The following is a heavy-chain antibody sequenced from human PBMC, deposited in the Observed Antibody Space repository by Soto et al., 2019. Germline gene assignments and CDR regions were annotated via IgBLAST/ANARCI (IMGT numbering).Heavy chain of an antibody. CDR2: IYAGDSDT. V-gene: IGHV5-51*01. D-gene: IGHD4-4*01. Sequence: GESLKISCKGSGYTFTDYWIGWVRQLPGKGLEWMGIIYAGDSDTRYSPSFQGHVTITVDKSTSTGYLQWNTLKASDTAMYYCPRHISNFRYYYYAMHVWGQGTTVTVSS. J-gene: IGHJ6*02. CDR1: GYTFTDYW. CDR3: PRHISNFRYYYYAMHV.